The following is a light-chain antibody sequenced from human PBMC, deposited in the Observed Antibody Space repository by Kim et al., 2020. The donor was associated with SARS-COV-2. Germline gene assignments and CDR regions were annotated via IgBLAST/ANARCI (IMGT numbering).Light chain of an antibody. J-gene: IGLJ3*02. CDR3: SSYAGSNNWV. CDR1: SIGGYNY. CDR2: EVS. V-gene: IGLV2-8*01. Sequence: SPGQSVTISCTGTSIGGYNYVSWYQQHPGKAPKLMIYEVSKRPSGVPERFSGSKSGNTASLTVSGLQAEDEADYYCSSYAGSNNWVFGGGTQLTVL.